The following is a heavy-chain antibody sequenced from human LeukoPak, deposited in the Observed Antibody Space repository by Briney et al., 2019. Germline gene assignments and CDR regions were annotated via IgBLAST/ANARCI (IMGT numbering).Heavy chain of an antibody. V-gene: IGHV4-34*01. CDR1: GGSFSGYY. D-gene: IGHD3-3*01. Sequence: SETLSLTCAVYGGSFSGYYWSWIRQPPGKGLEWIGEINHSGSTNYNPSLKSRVTISVDTSKNQFSLKLSSVTAADTAVYYCVSNWSGYYPYYYYYGMDVWGQGTTVTVSS. CDR3: VSNWSGYYPYYYYYGMDV. CDR2: INHSGST. J-gene: IGHJ6*02.